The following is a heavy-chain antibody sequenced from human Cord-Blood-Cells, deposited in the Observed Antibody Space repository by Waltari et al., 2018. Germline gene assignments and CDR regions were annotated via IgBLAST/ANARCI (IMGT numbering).Heavy chain of an antibody. D-gene: IGHD6-13*01. J-gene: IGHJ3*02. V-gene: IGHV3-53*01. CDR1: GVTVSRTY. CDR3: ARAIAAAGDAFDI. CDR2: IYSSGST. Sequence: VQLVESGGGCIKPGGSLRLSCAAHGVTVSRTYLSWVRQAPGKGLEWVSVIYSSGSTYYADSVKGRFTISRDNSKNTLYLQMNSLRAEDTAVYYCARAIAAAGDAFDIWGQGTMVTVSS.